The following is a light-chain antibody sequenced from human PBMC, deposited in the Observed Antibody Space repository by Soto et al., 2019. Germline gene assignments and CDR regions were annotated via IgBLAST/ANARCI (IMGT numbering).Light chain of an antibody. V-gene: IGKV3-11*01. J-gene: IGKJ4*01. CDR1: QSVGSF. CDR3: QQRSSWPLT. Sequence: IVLTQSPATLSLSPGERATLSCRASQSVGSFLAWYQQKRGQAPRLLIYDASNRATGIPARFSGSGSGTDFTLTISSLEPEDFALYYCQQRSSWPLTFGGGTKVEIK. CDR2: DAS.